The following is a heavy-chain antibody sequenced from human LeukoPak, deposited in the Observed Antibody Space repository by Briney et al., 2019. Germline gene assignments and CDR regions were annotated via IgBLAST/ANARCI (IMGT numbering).Heavy chain of an antibody. J-gene: IGHJ3*01. V-gene: IGHV3-23*01. D-gene: IGHD3-9*01. CDR2: INGRGVST. CDR3: AKHLSTGYYKIAFDV. Sequence: GGSLRLSCAASGFTFSTYAMSWVRQAPGKGLEWVSCINGRGVSTYYADSVKGRFTISRDNSKNTLYLQMNSLRAEDTAVYYCAKHLSTGYYKIAFDVWGQGTMVTVSS. CDR1: GFTFSTYA.